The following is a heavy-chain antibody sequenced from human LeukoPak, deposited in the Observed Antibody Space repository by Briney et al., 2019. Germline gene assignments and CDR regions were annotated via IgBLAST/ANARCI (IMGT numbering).Heavy chain of an antibody. CDR1: GFTFSSYS. D-gene: IGHD3-10*02. J-gene: IGHJ6*04. CDR3: AELGITMIGGV. Sequence: GGSLRLSCAASGFTFSSYSMNWVRQAPGKGLEWLSYISSSSSTIYYADSVKGRFTISRDNAKNSLYLQMNSLRAEDTAVYYCAELGITMIGGVWGKGTTVTISS. V-gene: IGHV3-48*01. CDR2: ISSSSSTI.